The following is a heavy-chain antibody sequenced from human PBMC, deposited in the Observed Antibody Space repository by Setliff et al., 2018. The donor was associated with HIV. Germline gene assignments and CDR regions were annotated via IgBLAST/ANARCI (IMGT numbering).Heavy chain of an antibody. D-gene: IGHD2-15*01. Sequence: PSETLSLTCSVSGGSFSSDSYYWGWIRQFPGKGLEWIGSIYYSGSTYYHPSLKSRVTISVDTSKNQFSLKLSSVTAADTAVYYCARGAFIGCGWSYFGMDVWGQGTTVTVSS. V-gene: IGHV4-39*07. J-gene: IGHJ6*02. CDR2: IYYSGST. CDR1: GGSFSSDSYY. CDR3: ARGAFIGCGWSYFGMDV.